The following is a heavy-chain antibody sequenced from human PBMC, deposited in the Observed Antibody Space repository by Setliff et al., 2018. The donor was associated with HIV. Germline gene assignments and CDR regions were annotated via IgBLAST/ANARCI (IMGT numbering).Heavy chain of an antibody. V-gene: IGHV4-59*11. J-gene: IGHJ4*02. CDR1: GVSMSSHY. D-gene: IGHD5-12*01. CDR3: AGRGGYNDWYFDY. CDR2: IYYSGTT. Sequence: PSETLSLTCNVSGVSMSSHYWSWIRQAPGQPPNKGLEWIGNIYYSGTTNYNPSLESRVTISIDTSKSQFSLKLTSVTTADTAMYYCAGRGGYNDWYFDYWGQGAQVTVSS.